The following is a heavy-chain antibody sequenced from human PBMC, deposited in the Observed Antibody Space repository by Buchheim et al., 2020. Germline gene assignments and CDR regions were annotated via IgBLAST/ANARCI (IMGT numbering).Heavy chain of an antibody. Sequence: QVQLVQSASELKKPGASVKLSCKASGYTFTAYGVTWVRQAPGHGLEWMGWINTNTGNPTYAQGFTGRFVFSLDTSVSTAFLQISSLEPEDTAVYYCARAKQSNFYNWFDPWGQGTL. J-gene: IGHJ5*02. CDR1: GYTFTAYG. V-gene: IGHV7-4-1*02. D-gene: IGHD6-19*01. CDR3: ARAKQSNFYNWFDP. CDR2: INTNTGNP.